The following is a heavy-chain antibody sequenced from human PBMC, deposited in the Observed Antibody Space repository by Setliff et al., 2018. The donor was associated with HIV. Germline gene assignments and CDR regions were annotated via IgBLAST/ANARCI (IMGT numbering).Heavy chain of an antibody. CDR3: AKDRYYDSSGSPFDC. D-gene: IGHD3-22*01. CDR1: GFTFSSYG. J-gene: IGHJ4*02. V-gene: IGHV3-30*02. Sequence: GSLRLSCAASGFTFSSYGMHWVRQAPGKGLEWVAFIRYDGSNKYYADSVKGRFTISRDNSKNTLYLQMNSLRAEDTAVYYCAKDRYYDSSGSPFDCWGQGTLVTVSS. CDR2: IRYDGSNK.